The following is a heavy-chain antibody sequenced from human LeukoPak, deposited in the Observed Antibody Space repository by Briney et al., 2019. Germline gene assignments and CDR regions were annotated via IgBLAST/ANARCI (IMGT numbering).Heavy chain of an antibody. D-gene: IGHD6-19*01. CDR3: AKDIGSGWYMRFDAFDI. CDR1: GFTFSSYA. CDR2: ISWNSGSI. J-gene: IGHJ3*02. Sequence: PGGSLRLSCAASGFTFSSYAMHWVRQAPGKGLEWVSGISWNSGSIGYADSVKGRFTISRDNAKNSLYLQMNSLRAEDTALYCCAKDIGSGWYMRFDAFDIWGQGTMVTVSS. V-gene: IGHV3-9*01.